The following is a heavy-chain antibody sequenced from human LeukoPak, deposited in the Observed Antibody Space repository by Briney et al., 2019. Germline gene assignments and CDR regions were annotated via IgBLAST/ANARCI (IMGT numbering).Heavy chain of an antibody. V-gene: IGHV4-34*01. CDR3: ARGGYGDYYLVTNYYYYYMDV. CDR2: IYYSGST. D-gene: IGHD4-17*01. J-gene: IGHJ6*03. CDR1: GGSFSGYY. Sequence: SETLSLTCAVYGGSFSGYYWSWIRQPPGKGLEWIGSIYYSGSTYYNPSLKSRVTISVDTSKNQFSLKLSSVTAADTAVYYCARGGYGDYYLVTNYYYYYMDVWGKGTTVTVSS.